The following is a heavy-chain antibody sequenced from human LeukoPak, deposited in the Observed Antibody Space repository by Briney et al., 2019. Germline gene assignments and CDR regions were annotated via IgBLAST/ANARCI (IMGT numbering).Heavy chain of an antibody. CDR1: GGSFSGYY. CDR3: ARRAYSSNSYYFDC. D-gene: IGHD6-19*01. CDR2: INHSGST. Sequence: PSETLSLTCAVYGGSFSGYYWSWIRQPPGKGLEWIGEINHSGSTNYNPSLKSRVTISVDTSKNQFSLKLSSVTAADTAVYYCARRAYSSNSYYFDCWGQGTLVTVSS. J-gene: IGHJ4*02. V-gene: IGHV4-34*01.